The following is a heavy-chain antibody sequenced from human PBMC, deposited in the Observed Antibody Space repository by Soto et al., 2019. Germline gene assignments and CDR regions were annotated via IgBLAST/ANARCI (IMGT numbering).Heavy chain of an antibody. CDR1: EFSFSHYG. V-gene: IGHV3-33*01. D-gene: IGHD6-13*01. CDR2: VWSDGNNK. Sequence: VQLVESGGGVVQPGRSLRLACSASEFSFSHYGMHWVRQAPGKGLEWVAVVWSDGNNKYYADSVKGRFTISRDNSKNTVYHQMNNVRVEDMAVYYCARARTYSSSWLDYWGQGTLVTVSS. J-gene: IGHJ4*02. CDR3: ARARTYSSSWLDY.